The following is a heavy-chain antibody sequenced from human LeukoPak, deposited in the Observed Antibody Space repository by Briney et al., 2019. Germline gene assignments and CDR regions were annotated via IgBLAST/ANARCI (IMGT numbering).Heavy chain of an antibody. V-gene: IGHV1-2*02. Sequence: RASVKVSCKASGYTFTGNFMHWVRQAPGQGLEWMGWINPNSGGTNYAQKLQGRVTMTTDTSTSTAYMELRSLRSDDTAVYYCARDLGIVGATTSDYWGQGTLVTVSS. CDR3: ARDLGIVGATTSDY. J-gene: IGHJ4*02. D-gene: IGHD1-26*01. CDR1: GYTFTGNF. CDR2: INPNSGGT.